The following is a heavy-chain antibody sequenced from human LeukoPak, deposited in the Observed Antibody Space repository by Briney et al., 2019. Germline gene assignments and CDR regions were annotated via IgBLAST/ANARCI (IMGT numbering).Heavy chain of an antibody. D-gene: IGHD4-11*01. J-gene: IGHJ1*01. CDR1: GFTFSHYG. Sequence: GGSLILSCAASGFTFSHYGMHWVRQTPGAGLEWVAVIWSDGSDKYYAKSVKGRFTISRDNSKNSLFLQMNSLRAEDTAVYYCAKDAPRGFDYSNSLQNWGQGILVTVSS. CDR3: AKDAPRGFDYSNSLQN. V-gene: IGHV3-33*06. CDR2: IWSDGSDK.